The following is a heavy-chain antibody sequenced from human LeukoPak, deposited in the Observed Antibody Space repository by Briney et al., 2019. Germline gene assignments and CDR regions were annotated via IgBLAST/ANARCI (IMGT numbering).Heavy chain of an antibody. CDR2: ISSSSSYI. J-gene: IGHJ4*02. D-gene: IGHD6-6*01. CDR3: ARALSSSRQAFDY. CDR1: GFTFSSYS. Sequence: GGSLRLSCAASGFTFSSYSMNWVRQAPGKGLEWVSSISSSSSYIYYADSVKGRFTISRDNAKNSLYLQMNSLRAEDTAAYYCARALSSSRQAFDYWGQGTLVTVSS. V-gene: IGHV3-21*01.